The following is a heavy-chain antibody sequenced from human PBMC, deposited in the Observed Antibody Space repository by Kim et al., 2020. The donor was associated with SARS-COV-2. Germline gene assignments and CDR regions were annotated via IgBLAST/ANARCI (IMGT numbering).Heavy chain of an antibody. CDR2: IYYSGST. D-gene: IGHD3-10*01. V-gene: IGHV4-59*13. Sequence: SETLSLTCTVSGGSISSYYWSWIRQPPGKGLEWIGYIYYSGSTNYNPSLKSRVTISVDTSKNQFSLKLSSVTAADTAVYYCARGDGSGSYYDYYFDYWC. J-gene: IGHJ4*01. CDR1: GGSISSYY. CDR3: ARGDGSGSYYDYYFDY.